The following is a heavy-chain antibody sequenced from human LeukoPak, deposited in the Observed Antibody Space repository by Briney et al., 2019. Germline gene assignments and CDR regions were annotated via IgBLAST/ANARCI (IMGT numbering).Heavy chain of an antibody. CDR1: GGTFSSYA. D-gene: IGHD5-12*01. J-gene: IGHJ5*02. CDR3: ARAVATTRTDWLDP. CDR2: IIPILGIA. Sequence: SVKVSCKASGGTFSSYAISWVRQAPGQGLEWMGRIIPILGIANYAQKFQGRVTITADKSTSTAYMELSSLRSEDTAVYYCARAVATTRTDWLDPWGQGTLVTVSS. V-gene: IGHV1-69*04.